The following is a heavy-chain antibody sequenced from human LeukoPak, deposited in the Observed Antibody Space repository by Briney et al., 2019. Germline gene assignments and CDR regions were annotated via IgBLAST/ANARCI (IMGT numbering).Heavy chain of an antibody. CDR3: ARGYSSSWYYFDY. CDR2: ISSNGGST. D-gene: IGHD6-13*01. CDR1: GFTFSSYA. V-gene: IGHV3-64*01. Sequence: GGSLRLSCAASGFTFSSYAMHCVRQAPGKGLEYVSAISSNGGSTYYANSVKGRFTISRDNSKNTLYLQMGSLRAEDMAVYYCARGYSSSWYYFDYWGQGTLVTVSS. J-gene: IGHJ4*02.